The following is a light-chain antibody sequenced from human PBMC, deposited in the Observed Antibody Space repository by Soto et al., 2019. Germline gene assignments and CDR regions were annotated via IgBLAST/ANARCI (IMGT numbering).Light chain of an antibody. CDR3: KQYGSSWT. V-gene: IGKV3-20*01. CDR2: GAS. Sequence: EIVLTQSPGTLSLSPGERATLSCRASQSVSSSYLAWYQQKPGQAPRLLIYGASSRATGIPDRFSGSGSGTDFTLTISRLEPEDFAVYYCKQYGSSWTFGQGTKVEI. CDR1: QSVSSSY. J-gene: IGKJ1*01.